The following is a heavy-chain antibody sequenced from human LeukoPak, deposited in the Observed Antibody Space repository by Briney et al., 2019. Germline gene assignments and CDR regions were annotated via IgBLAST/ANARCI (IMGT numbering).Heavy chain of an antibody. CDR3: ATVGMTTVVTEDY. CDR1: GYTFTGYY. D-gene: IGHD4-23*01. CDR2: INPNSGGT. Sequence: ASVKVSCKASGYTFTGYYMHWVRQAPGQGLEWMGWINPNSGGTNYAQKFQGRVTMTRDTSISTAYMELSRLRSDDTAVYYCATVGMTTVVTEDYWGQGTLVTVSS. V-gene: IGHV1-2*02. J-gene: IGHJ4*02.